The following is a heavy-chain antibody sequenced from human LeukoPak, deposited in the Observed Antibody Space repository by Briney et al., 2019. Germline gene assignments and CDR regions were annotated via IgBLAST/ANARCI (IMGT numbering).Heavy chain of an antibody. Sequence: SGGSLRLSCAASGFTFSSYAMHWVRQAAGKGLEYVSAISSSGGTTYYANSLKGRFTISRDNYKNTIHLQIGRLRAEDMAVYYCARDTYYYDSSGYYQEYYFDYWGQGTLVTVSS. CDR3: ARDTYYYDSSGYYQEYYFDY. J-gene: IGHJ4*02. V-gene: IGHV3-64*01. D-gene: IGHD3-22*01. CDR2: ISSSGGTT. CDR1: GFTFSSYA.